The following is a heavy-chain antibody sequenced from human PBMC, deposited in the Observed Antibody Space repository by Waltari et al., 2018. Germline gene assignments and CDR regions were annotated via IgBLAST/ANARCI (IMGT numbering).Heavy chain of an antibody. J-gene: IGHJ6*02. CDR2: INTNTGNP. D-gene: IGHD2-15*01. Sequence: QVQLVQSGSELKKPGASVKVSCKASGYTFTSYAMNWVRQAPGQGLEWMGWINTNTGNPTYAQGFTGRFVFSLDTSVSTAYLQISSLKAEDTAVYYCARSLEPEDCSGGSCSRGYYYYGMDVWGQGTTVTVSS. V-gene: IGHV7-4-1*02. CDR1: GYTFTSYA. CDR3: ARSLEPEDCSGGSCSRGYYYYGMDV.